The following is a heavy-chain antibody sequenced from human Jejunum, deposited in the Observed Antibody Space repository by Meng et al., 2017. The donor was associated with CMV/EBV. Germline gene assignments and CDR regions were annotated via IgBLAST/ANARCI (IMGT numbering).Heavy chain of an antibody. CDR1: DSISSGRYY. V-gene: IGHV4-61*01. J-gene: IGHJ4*02. CDR2: VYYKGNS. Sequence: DSISSGRYYWSWIRQPPGKALEWIGYVYYKGNSHYSPSLKSRAALSVDTSKNQFSLKLNSVTAADTAVYYCARDTGLQSADWDYFDLWGQGTLVTVSS. D-gene: IGHD1-14*01. CDR3: ARDTGLQSADWDYFDL.